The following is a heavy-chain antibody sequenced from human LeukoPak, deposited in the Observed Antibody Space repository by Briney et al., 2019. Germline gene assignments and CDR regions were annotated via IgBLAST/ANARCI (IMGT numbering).Heavy chain of an antibody. CDR2: IIPILGIA. J-gene: IGHJ5*02. V-gene: IGHV1-69*04. D-gene: IGHD1-26*01. CDR3: ARSGSRWELLNWFDP. CDR1: GGTFSSYA. Sequence: GASVKVSCTASGGTFSSYAISWVRQAPGQGLEWMGRIIPILGIANYAQKFQGRVTITADKSTSTAYMELSSLRSEDTAVYYCARSGSRWELLNWFDPWGQGTLVTVSS.